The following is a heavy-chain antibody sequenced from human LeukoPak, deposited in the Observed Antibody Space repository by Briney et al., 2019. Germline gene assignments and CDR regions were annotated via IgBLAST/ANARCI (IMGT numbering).Heavy chain of an antibody. CDR2: ISSNGGST. J-gene: IGHJ1*01. D-gene: IGHD3-22*01. Sequence: RSGGSLRLSCAASGFTFSSYAMHWVRQAPGKGLEYVSAISSNGGSTYYADSVKGRFTISGDNSKNTLYLQMSSLRAEDTAVYYCVKGRAGYYYDSSAPAPLQHWGQGTLVTVSS. V-gene: IGHV3-64D*06. CDR3: VKGRAGYYYDSSAPAPLQH. CDR1: GFTFSSYA.